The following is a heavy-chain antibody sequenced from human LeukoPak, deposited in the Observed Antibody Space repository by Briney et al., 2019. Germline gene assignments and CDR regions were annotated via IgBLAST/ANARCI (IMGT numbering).Heavy chain of an antibody. CDR1: GFTFSDHF. J-gene: IGHJ3*02. V-gene: IGHV3-72*01. Sequence: PGGSLRLSCVASGFTFSDHFMDWVRQAPGKGLEWVARTRNKAQNYIRDYAASVKGRFTVSRDDSNNLLSLQMNNLRTEDTAIYYCTKDRAGYSSSSDAFDIWGQGTMVTVSS. CDR2: TRNKAQNYIR. CDR3: TKDRAGYSSSSDAFDI. D-gene: IGHD6-13*01.